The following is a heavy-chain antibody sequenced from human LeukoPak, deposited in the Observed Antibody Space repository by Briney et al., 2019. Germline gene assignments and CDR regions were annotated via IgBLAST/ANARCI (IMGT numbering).Heavy chain of an antibody. D-gene: IGHD3-22*01. J-gene: IGHJ4*02. CDR3: ARWTVTYYYDSSGYTDY. CDR2: IYYSGST. V-gene: IGHV4-59*12. Sequence: NPSETLSLTCTVSGGSISSYYWSWIRQPPGKGLEWIGYIYYSGSTNYNPSLKSRVTISVDTSKNQFSLKLSSVTAADTAVYYCARWTVTYYYDSSGYTDYWGQGTLVTVSS. CDR1: GGSISSYY.